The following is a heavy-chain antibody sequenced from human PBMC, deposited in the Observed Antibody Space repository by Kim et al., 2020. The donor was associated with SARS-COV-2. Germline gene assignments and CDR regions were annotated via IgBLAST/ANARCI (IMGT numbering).Heavy chain of an antibody. CDR1: GGTFCSYA. J-gene: IGHJ6*02. D-gene: IGHD3-16*01. Sequence: SVKVSCKASGGTFCSYAISWVRQAPGQGLEWMGGIIPIFGTANYAQKFQGRVTITADESTSTAYMELSSLRSEDTAVYYCARDQETILGESIAYYYYGMDVWGQGTTVTVSS. V-gene: IGHV1-69*13. CDR2: IIPIFGTA. CDR3: ARDQETILGESIAYYYYGMDV.